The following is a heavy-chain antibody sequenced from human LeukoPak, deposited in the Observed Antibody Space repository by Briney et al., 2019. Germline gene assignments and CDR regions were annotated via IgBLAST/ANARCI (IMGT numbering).Heavy chain of an antibody. V-gene: IGHV1-24*01. CDR1: GYTLTELS. CDR3: ARGSSPYCSAGNCYIDY. CDR2: FDPEDGET. J-gene: IGHJ4*02. Sequence: ASVKVSCKVSGYTLTELSMHWVRQAPGKGLEWMGGFDPEDGETIYAQKFQGRVTMTEDTSTDTAYMELSSLRSEDTAVYYCARGSSPYCSAGNCYIDYWGQGTLVTVSS. D-gene: IGHD2-15*01.